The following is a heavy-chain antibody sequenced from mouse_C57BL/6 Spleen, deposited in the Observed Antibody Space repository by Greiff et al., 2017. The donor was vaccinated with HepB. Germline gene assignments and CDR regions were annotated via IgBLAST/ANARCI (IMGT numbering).Heavy chain of an antibody. CDR2: INPNNGGT. CDR3: ARWDYGSSWGFDY. CDR1: GYTFTDYN. J-gene: IGHJ2*01. V-gene: IGHV1-18*01. Sequence: EVQRVESGPELVKPGASVKIPCKASGYTFTDYNLDWVKQSHGKSLEWIGDINPNNGGTIYNQKFKGKATLTVDKSSSTAYMELRSLTSEDTAVYYCARWDYGSSWGFDYWGQGTTLTVSS. D-gene: IGHD1-1*01.